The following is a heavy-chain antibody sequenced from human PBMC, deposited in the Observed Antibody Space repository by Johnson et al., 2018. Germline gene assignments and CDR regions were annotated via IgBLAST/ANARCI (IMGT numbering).Heavy chain of an antibody. V-gene: IGHV1-69*01. Sequence: QVQLVESGAEVKKPGSSVKVSCKASGGTFSSYAISWVRQAPGQGLEWMGGIIPIFGTANYAQKFQGRVTITADESTSTASLELRSLRSEDTAVYYCAKRFMQQLGFYYYYYMDVWGKGTTVTVSS. CDR3: AKRFMQQLGFYYYYYMDV. CDR1: GGTFSSYA. D-gene: IGHD6-13*01. CDR2: IIPIFGTA. J-gene: IGHJ6*03.